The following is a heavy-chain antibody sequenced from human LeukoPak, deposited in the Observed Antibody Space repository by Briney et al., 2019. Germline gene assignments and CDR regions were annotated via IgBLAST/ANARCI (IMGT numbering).Heavy chain of an antibody. CDR2: ISVSGDTT. V-gene: IGHV3-23*01. J-gene: IGHJ4*02. CDR3: AKDDIGYYFDN. CDR1: GFTFSNYG. D-gene: IGHD5-12*01. Sequence: GGSLRLSCAASGFTFSNYGMHWVRQAPGKGLEWVSSISVSGDTTYYADSVKGRFTISRDNFKNTLYLQMNSLRAEGTAVYYCAKDDIGYYFDNWGQGTLVTVSS.